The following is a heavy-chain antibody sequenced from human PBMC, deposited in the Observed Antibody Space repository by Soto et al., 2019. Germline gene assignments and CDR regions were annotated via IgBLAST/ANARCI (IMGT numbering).Heavy chain of an antibody. Sequence: GGSLRLSCAASGFTVSRNYMSWVRQAPGKGLEWVSVIHSDGRTYYADSVKGRFTISRDNSKNTVYLQMSSLRAEDTAVYYCARGNVDTYIDYWGQGTLVTVSS. CDR2: IHSDGRT. D-gene: IGHD5-18*01. CDR1: GFTVSRNY. V-gene: IGHV3-53*01. CDR3: ARGNVDTYIDY. J-gene: IGHJ4*02.